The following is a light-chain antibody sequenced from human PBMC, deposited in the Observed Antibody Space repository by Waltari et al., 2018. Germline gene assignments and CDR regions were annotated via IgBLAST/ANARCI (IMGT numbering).Light chain of an antibody. V-gene: IGKV3-15*01. CDR3: QQYNNWPPYT. Sequence: IVMTQSPATLSVSPGERATLSCRASQSISTNLAWFQEKPGQAPRLLIYGASTRATGVPARFSGSGSGTYFTLTISSLQSEDFAVYYCQQYNNWPPYTFGQGTKLEIK. CDR1: QSISTN. CDR2: GAS. J-gene: IGKJ2*01.